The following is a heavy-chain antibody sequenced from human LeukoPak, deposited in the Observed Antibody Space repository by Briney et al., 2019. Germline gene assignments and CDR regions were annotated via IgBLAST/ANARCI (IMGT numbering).Heavy chain of an antibody. J-gene: IGHJ6*03. CDR3: AREGSLPSYYYYYMDV. CDR1: GGSISSGDYY. D-gene: IGHD6-19*01. V-gene: IGHV4-30-4*08. CDR2: IYYRGST. Sequence: SQTLSLTCTVSGGSISSGDYYWSWIRQPPGKGLEWIGYIYYRGSTYYNPSLKSRVTMSVDMSKNQFSLKLSSVTAADTAVYYCAREGSLPSYYYYYMDVGGKGTTVTVSS.